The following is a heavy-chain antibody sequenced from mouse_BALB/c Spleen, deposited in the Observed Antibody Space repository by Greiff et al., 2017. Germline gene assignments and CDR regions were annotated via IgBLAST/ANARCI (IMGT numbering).Heavy chain of an antibody. Sequence: EVKVEESGGGLVKPGGSLKLSCAASGFTFSSYAMSWVRQTPEKRLEWVATISSGGSYTYYPDSVKGRFTISRDNAKNTLYLQMSSLRSEDTAMYYCARHYYGSRDYFDYWGQGTTLTVSS. V-gene: IGHV5-9-3*01. D-gene: IGHD1-1*01. CDR1: GFTFSSYA. J-gene: IGHJ2*01. CDR3: ARHYYGSRDYFDY. CDR2: ISSGGSYT.